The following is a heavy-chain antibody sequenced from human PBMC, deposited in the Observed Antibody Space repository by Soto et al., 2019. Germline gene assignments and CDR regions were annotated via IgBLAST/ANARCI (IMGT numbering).Heavy chain of an antibody. CDR3: ARDRGGVRFLEWLYPFDY. Sequence: VQLVESGGGVVQPGGSLRLSCAASGFTFSSYSMNWVRQAPGKGLEWVSYISSSSSTIDYADSVKGQFTISRDNAKNSLYLQMTGLRDGDTAVYYGARDRGGVRFLEWLYPFDYWGQGTLVTVSS. D-gene: IGHD3-3*01. CDR1: GFTFSSYS. J-gene: IGHJ4*02. CDR2: ISSSSSTI. V-gene: IGHV3-48*02.